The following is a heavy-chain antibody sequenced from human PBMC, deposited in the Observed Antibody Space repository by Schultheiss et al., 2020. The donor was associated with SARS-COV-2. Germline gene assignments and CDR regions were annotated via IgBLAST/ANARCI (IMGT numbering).Heavy chain of an antibody. CDR1: GGSISSYY. V-gene: IGHV4-59*01. D-gene: IGHD4-17*01. CDR3: ARGTTVTTMGFDY. CDR2: IYYSGST. Sequence: SETLSLTCTVSGGSISSYYWSWIRQPPGKGLEWVGYIYYSGSTNYNPSLKSRVTISVDTSKNQFSLKLSSVTAADTAVYYCARGTTVTTMGFDYWGQGTLVTVSS. J-gene: IGHJ4*02.